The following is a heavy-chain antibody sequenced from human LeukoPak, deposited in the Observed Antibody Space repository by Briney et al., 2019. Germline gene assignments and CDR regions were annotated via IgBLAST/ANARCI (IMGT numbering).Heavy chain of an antibody. V-gene: IGHV3-23*01. CDR2: ISGSGGST. CDR1: GCTFSSYG. CDR3: AKVGSITPPY. J-gene: IGHJ4*02. D-gene: IGHD3-10*01. Sequence: GGSLRLFCAASGCTFSSYGMSWVRQAPGKGLEWVSAISGSGGSTYYADFVKGRFTISRDNSKNTLYLQMNSLRAEDTAVYYCAKVGSITPPYWGQGTLVTVSS.